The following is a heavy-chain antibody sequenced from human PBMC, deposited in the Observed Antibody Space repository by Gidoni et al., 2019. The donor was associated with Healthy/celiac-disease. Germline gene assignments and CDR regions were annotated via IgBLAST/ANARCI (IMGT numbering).Heavy chain of an antibody. CDR3: ARVGELGTWAFDI. J-gene: IGHJ3*02. CDR2: IRRSSSDI. V-gene: IGHV3-21*01. D-gene: IGHD7-27*01. CDR1: GFTFSSYS. Sequence: EVQLVESGGGLVKTGVSLRLSCSASGFTFSSYSMNWVRQAPGKGLEWVSSIRRSSSDIDYADSVKGRFTSSRDNAKNSLYLQMNRLRAEDTAGYYCARVGELGTWAFDIWGQGTMVTVSS.